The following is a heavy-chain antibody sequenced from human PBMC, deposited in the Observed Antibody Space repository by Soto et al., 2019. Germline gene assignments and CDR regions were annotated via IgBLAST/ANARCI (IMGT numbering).Heavy chain of an antibody. Sequence: ASVKVSCKASGYTFTSYAMHWVRQAPGQRLEWMGWINAGNGNTKYSQKFQGRVTITRDTSASTAYMELSSLRSEDTAVYYCARAVSPTYYFDYWGQGTLVTVS. CDR2: INAGNGNT. J-gene: IGHJ4*02. CDR3: ARAVSPTYYFDY. CDR1: GYTFTSYA. V-gene: IGHV1-3*01.